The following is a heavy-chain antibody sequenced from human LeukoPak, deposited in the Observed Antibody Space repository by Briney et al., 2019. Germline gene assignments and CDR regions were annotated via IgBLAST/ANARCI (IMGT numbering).Heavy chain of an antibody. CDR2: IYYSGSA. CDR3: ARSPGPTLRGWFDP. D-gene: IGHD3-16*01. J-gene: IGHJ5*02. CDR1: GGSISSYF. Sequence: PSETLSLTCTVSGGSISSYFWSWIRQPPGKGLDWIGSIYYSGSANYNPSLKGRVTISVDTSENQFSLKLNSVTAADTAVYYCARSPGPTLRGWFDPWGQGTLVTVSS. V-gene: IGHV4-59*01.